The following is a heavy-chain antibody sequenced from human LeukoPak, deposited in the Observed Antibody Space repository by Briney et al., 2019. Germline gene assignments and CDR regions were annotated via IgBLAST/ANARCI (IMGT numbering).Heavy chain of an antibody. J-gene: IGHJ5*02. D-gene: IGHD5-12*01. V-gene: IGHV4-59*01. Sequence: SETLSLTCTVSGGSISSYYWSWIRQPPGKGLEWIGYIYYSGSTNYNPSLKSRVTISVDTSKNQFSLKLSSVTAADTAVYYCARGYIVATSWFDHWGQGTLVTVSS. CDR3: ARGYIVATSWFDH. CDR2: IYYSGST. CDR1: GGSISSYY.